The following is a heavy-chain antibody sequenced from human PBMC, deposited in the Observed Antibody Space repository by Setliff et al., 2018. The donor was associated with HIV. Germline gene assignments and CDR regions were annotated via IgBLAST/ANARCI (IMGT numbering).Heavy chain of an antibody. V-gene: IGHV4-59*08. Sequence: SETLSLTCTVSDDSISSYYWSWIRQPPGKGLEWIGYIYYTGTTKYNPSLKSRVTLSIDMSKNQFSLKMSSVTAADTAVYYCTKISPRGYSDITTGRLTDPFDVWGPGTMVTVSS. CDR3: TKISPRGYSDITTGRLTDPFDV. D-gene: IGHD3-9*01. J-gene: IGHJ3*01. CDR2: IYYTGTT. CDR1: DDSISSYY.